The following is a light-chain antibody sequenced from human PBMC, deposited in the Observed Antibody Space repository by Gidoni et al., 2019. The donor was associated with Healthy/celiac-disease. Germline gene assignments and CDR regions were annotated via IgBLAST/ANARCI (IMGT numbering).Light chain of an antibody. V-gene: IGKV3-15*01. CDR3: QQYNNWPGT. CDR1: QSVSSN. Sequence: EIVMTQSPATLSVSPGERATLSCRASQSVSSNLAWYQQKPGQAPRLLINGASTRATGIPARFSGSGSGTEFTLTISSLQSEDFAIYYCQQYNNWPGTFXQXTKVEIK. CDR2: GAS. J-gene: IGKJ1*01.